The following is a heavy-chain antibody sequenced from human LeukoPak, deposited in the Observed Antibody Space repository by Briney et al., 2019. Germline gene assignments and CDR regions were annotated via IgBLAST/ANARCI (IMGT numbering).Heavy chain of an antibody. CDR3: ARDLAGDYGDFRHFDY. CDR2: ISSSSSTI. J-gene: IGHJ4*02. V-gene: IGHV3-48*04. Sequence: GGSLRLSCAASGFTFSSYSMNWVRQAPGKGLEWVSYISSSSSTIYYADSVKGRFTISRDNAKNSLYLQMNSLRAEDTAVYYCARDLAGDYGDFRHFDYWGQGTLVTASS. D-gene: IGHD4-17*01. CDR1: GFTFSSYS.